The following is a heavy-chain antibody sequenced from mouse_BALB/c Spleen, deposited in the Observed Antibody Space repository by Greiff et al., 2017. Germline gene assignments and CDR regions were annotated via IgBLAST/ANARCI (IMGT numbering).Heavy chain of an antibody. CDR2: INPDSSTI. D-gene: IGHD2-3*01. CDR3: ARRGWLLWYFDV. V-gene: IGHV4-1*02. CDR1: GFDFSRYW. J-gene: IGHJ1*01. Sequence: EVKLLESGGGLVQPGGSLKLSCAASGFDFSRYWMSWVRQAPGKGLEWIGEINPDSSTINYTPSLKDKFIISRDNAKNTLYLQMSKVRSEDTALYYCARRGWLLWYFDVWGAGTTVTVSS.